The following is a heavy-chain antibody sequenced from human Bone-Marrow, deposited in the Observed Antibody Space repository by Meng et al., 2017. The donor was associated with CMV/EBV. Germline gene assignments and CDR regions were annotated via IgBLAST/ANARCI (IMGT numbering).Heavy chain of an antibody. CDR1: GGTVSSGSYY. CDR3: ARVPAATKWFDP. J-gene: IGHJ5*02. D-gene: IGHD2-2*01. CDR2: IYYSGST. Sequence: VSGGTVSSGSYYWSWIRQPPGKGLEWIGYIYYSGSTKYNPSLKSRVTISVDTSKNQFSLKLGSVTAADTAVYYCARVPAATKWFDPWGQGTLVTVSS. V-gene: IGHV4-61*01.